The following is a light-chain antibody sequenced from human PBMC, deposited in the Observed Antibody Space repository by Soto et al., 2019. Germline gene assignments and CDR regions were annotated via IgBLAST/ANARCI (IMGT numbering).Light chain of an antibody. CDR1: QGIGIY. CDR2: AAS. CDR3: QQYNNYLMYT. Sequence: DIQMTQSPSSLSASLGDRVTITCRASQGIGIYLAWFQQRPGKVPKLLIYAASTLQSGVPSRFSGSGSGTEFTLTISSLQPDDFATYYCQQYNNYLMYTFGQGTKLEIK. V-gene: IGKV1-27*01. J-gene: IGKJ2*01.